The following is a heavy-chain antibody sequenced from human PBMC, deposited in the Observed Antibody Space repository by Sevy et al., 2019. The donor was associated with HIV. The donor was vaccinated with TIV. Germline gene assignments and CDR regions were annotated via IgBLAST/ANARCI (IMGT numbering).Heavy chain of an antibody. J-gene: IGHJ3*02. CDR1: GFTFISFT. Sequence: GGSLRLSCAASGFTFISFTMNWVRQAPGKGLEWVSSISNSPSYIYYADSVKGRFTISRDNAKNALYLQMDSLRVEDAAVYDCARRGVLTDEGFDIWGQGTMVTVSS. CDR3: ARRGVLTDEGFDI. V-gene: IGHV3-21*01. CDR2: ISNSPSYI. D-gene: IGHD3-16*01.